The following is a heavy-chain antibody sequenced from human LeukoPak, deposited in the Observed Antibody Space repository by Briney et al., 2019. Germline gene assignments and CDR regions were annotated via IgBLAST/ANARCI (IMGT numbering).Heavy chain of an antibody. D-gene: IGHD5-24*01. Sequence: GGSLRPSCAASGFSFSSYAMHWVRQAPGKGLEWVAVISFDGSNRYYVDSGKGRFTISRDNFKNTLFLQMNSLRDEDTAVYYCARDDLQMSYYYYGMDVWGQGTTVTVSS. CDR1: GFSFSSYA. CDR3: ARDDLQMSYYYYGMDV. V-gene: IGHV3-30-3*01. CDR2: ISFDGSNR. J-gene: IGHJ6*02.